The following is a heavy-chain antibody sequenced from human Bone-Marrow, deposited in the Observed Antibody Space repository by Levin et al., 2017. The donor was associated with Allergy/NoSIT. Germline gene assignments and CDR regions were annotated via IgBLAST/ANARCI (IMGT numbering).Heavy chain of an antibody. CDR3: GRCYDGDSYYYDMDV. D-gene: IGHD2-15*01. Sequence: SVKVSCKASGGTFSTYAISWVRQAPGQGLEWMGGIIPIFGTTNYAQKFQGRVTITADTSTSTAYMELNSLISEDTAVYYCGRCYDGDSYYYDMDVWGQGIAVTVSS. V-gene: IGHV1-69*06. CDR1: GGTFSTYA. J-gene: IGHJ6*02. CDR2: IIPIFGTT.